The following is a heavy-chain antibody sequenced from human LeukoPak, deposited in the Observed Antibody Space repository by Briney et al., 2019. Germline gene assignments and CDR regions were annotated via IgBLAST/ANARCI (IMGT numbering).Heavy chain of an antibody. D-gene: IGHD3-10*01. CDR1: GFTFSSYS. Sequence: GGSLRLSCAASGFTFSSYSMNWVRQAPGKGLEWVSSISGSSSYIYYADSVKGRFTISRDNAKNSLYLQMNSLRAEDTAVYYCASDRITMVRGVYAFDIWGQGTMVTVSS. V-gene: IGHV3-21*01. J-gene: IGHJ3*02. CDR3: ASDRITMVRGVYAFDI. CDR2: ISGSSSYI.